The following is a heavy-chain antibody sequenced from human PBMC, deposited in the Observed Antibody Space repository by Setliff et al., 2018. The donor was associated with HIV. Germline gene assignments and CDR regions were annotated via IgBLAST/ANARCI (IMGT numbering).Heavy chain of an antibody. J-gene: IGHJ6*03. CDR2: IYTSGST. CDR1: GGSFIGYY. D-gene: IGHD2-2*03. Sequence: SETLSLTCSVSGGSFIGYYWSWIRQPAGKGLEWIGHIYTSGSTNYNPSLKSRVTISVDTSKNQFSLKLSSVTAADTAVYYCAREAASVWINYYYMDVWGKGTTVTVSS. CDR3: AREAASVWINYYYMDV. V-gene: IGHV4-4*07.